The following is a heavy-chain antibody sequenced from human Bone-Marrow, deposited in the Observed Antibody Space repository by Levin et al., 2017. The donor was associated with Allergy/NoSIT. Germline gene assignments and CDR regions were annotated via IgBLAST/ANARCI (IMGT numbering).Heavy chain of an antibody. V-gene: IGHV1-18*01. D-gene: IGHD2-2*02. J-gene: IGHJ5*02. CDR1: AYTFTNYG. CDR2: ISVHNGET. CDR3: ARDTKPYCTSSSCYRGNWFDL. Sequence: EASVKVSCKASAYTFTNYGINWVRQAPGQGLEWMGWISVHNGETIYAQKFQGRVTMTSDTSTSTAYMELRSLRSDDSAVYYCARDTKPYCTSSSCYRGNWFDLWGQGTLVTVSS.